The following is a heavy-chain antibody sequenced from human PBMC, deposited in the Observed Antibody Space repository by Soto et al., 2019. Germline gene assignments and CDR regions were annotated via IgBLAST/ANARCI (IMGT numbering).Heavy chain of an antibody. J-gene: IGHJ4*02. V-gene: IGHV3-30-3*01. CDR2: ISYDGSNK. Sequence: GGSLRLSCAASGFTFSSYAMHWVRQAPGKGLEWVAVISYDGSNKYYADSVKGRFTISRDNSKNTLYLQMNSLRAEDTAVYYCARDVRVPWKQQLPRWGGIDYWGQGTLVTVSS. CDR3: ARDVRVPWKQQLPRWGGIDY. D-gene: IGHD6-13*01. CDR1: GFTFSSYA.